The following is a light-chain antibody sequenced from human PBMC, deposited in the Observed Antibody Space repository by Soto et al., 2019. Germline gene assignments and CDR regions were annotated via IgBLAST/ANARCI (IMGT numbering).Light chain of an antibody. V-gene: IGLV2-11*01. CDR2: SVT. Sequence: QSVLTQPRSVSGSPGQSVTISCSGTINDVGGYNSVSWFQHHPGSAPKLMVHSVTQRPSGVPDRFSGSKSGNTASLTISGFQAEDEADYYCCSYAGSYTSYVFGTGTKVTVL. CDR1: INDVGGYNS. J-gene: IGLJ1*01. CDR3: CSYAGSYTSYV.